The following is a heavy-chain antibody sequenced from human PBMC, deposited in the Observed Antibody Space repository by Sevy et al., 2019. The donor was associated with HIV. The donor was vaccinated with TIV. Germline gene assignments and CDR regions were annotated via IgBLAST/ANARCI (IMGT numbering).Heavy chain of an antibody. Sequence: ASVKVSCKVSEYTLSELSMHWVRQAAGKGLEWMGSFDPEDGETIYAQKFQGRVPMTEDTSTDTAYMELSSLRSEDTAVYYCATTKDYYDSSGDPFDYWGQGTLVTVSS. D-gene: IGHD3-22*01. V-gene: IGHV1-24*01. J-gene: IGHJ4*02. CDR3: ATTKDYYDSSGDPFDY. CDR1: EYTLSELS. CDR2: FDPEDGET.